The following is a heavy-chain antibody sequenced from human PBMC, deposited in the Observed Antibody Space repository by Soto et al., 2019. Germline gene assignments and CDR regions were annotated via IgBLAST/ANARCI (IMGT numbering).Heavy chain of an antibody. Sequence: TLSLPCGICVDSVSNNGATWNWIRQSPSSGLEWLGRAYYRSRWRYDYATSVRGRITINPDTSKNQFSLQLNSVTPEDTAVYYCARDPPDFNSGFDYWGQGTPVTAPQ. CDR3: ARDPPDFNSGFDY. D-gene: IGHD1-26*01. V-gene: IGHV6-1*01. CDR2: AYYRSRWRY. J-gene: IGHJ4*02. CDR1: VDSVSNNGAT.